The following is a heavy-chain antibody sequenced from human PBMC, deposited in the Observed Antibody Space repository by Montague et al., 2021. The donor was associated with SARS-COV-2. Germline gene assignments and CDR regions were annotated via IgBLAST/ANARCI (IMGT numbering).Heavy chain of an antibody. J-gene: IGHJ6*03. CDR1: GGSFSGWY. CDR2: INRRGNT. V-gene: IGHV4-34*01. D-gene: IGHD6-13*01. CDR3: ASGIAATYYYYMDV. Sequence: SETLSLTCAVYGGSFSGWYWSWVRQPPGKRLEWIGEINRRGNTIYNPSLKSRVTISVDTSKNQFSLKLSSVTAADTAVYYCASGIAATYYYYMDVWGKGTTVTVSS.